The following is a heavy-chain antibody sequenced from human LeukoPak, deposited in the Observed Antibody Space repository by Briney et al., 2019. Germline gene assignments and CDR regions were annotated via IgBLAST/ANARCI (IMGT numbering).Heavy chain of an antibody. CDR3: ARGEIVPAASFDY. CDR2: INPNSGGT. D-gene: IGHD2-2*01. CDR1: GYTFTGYY. J-gene: IGHJ4*02. Sequence: LGASVKVSCKASGYTFTGYYMLWVRQAPGQGLEWMGWINPNSGGTNYAQKFQGRVTMTRDTSISTAYMELSRLRSDDTAVYYCARGEIVPAASFDYWGQGTLVTVSS. V-gene: IGHV1-2*02.